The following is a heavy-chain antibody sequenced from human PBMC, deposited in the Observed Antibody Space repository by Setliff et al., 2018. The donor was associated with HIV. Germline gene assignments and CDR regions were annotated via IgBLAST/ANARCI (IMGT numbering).Heavy chain of an antibody. D-gene: IGHD2-2*01. CDR2: IYYSGRT. J-gene: IGHJ6*02. CDR1: GGSISSGGYY. CDR3: ARGQWPAPRPDFSDGYYNYGMDV. V-gene: IGHV4-31*03. Sequence: SETLSLTCTVSGGSISSGGYYWSWIRQHPGNGLEWIGYIYYSGRTYYNPSLTSRVTISVDTSEIQFSLKLSSVTAADAAVYYCARGQWPAPRPDFSDGYYNYGMDVWGQGTTVTVS.